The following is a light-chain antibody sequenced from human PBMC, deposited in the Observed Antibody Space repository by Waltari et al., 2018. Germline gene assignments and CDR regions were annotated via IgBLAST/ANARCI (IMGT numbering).Light chain of an antibody. CDR3: QQYNYNSRT. CDR1: QSVSSW. Sequence: DVQMTQSPSTLSASVGDRVTITCRSSQSVSSWLAWYQQKPWKAPKLLIYSASRLESGVPSRFSGSGSGTEFTLTISSLQPDDFATYYCQQYNYNSRTFGQGTKVDIK. CDR2: SAS. J-gene: IGKJ1*01. V-gene: IGKV1-5*03.